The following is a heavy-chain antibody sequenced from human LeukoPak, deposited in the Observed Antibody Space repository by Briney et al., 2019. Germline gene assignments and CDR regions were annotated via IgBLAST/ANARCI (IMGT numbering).Heavy chain of an antibody. J-gene: IGHJ4*02. CDR2: IKQDGSEK. V-gene: IGHV3-7*01. CDR1: GFTFSSYW. D-gene: IGHD4-17*01. Sequence: PGGSLRLSCAASGFTFSSYWMSWVRQAPGKGLEWVANIKQDGSEKCYVDSVKGRFTISRDNAKNSLYLQMNSLRAEDTAVYYCARDLPDDYGDFEGFDYWGQGTLVTVSS. CDR3: ARDLPDDYGDFEGFDY.